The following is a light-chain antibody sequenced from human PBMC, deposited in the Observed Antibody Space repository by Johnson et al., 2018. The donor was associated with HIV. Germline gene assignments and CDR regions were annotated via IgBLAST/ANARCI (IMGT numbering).Light chain of an antibody. CDR3: GTWDSSLGAHYV. V-gene: IGLV1-51*02. J-gene: IGLJ1*01. CDR1: SSNIGNNY. Sequence: QSVLTQSPSVSAAPGQKVTISCSGSSSNIGNNYVSWYPQLPGTAPKLLIYEKNKRPSGIPARFSASKSGTSATLDITGLQTGDEADYYCGTWDSSLGAHYVFGTGTKVTVL. CDR2: EKN.